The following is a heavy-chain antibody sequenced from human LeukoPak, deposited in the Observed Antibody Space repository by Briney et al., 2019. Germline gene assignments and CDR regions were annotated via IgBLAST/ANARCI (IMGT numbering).Heavy chain of an antibody. D-gene: IGHD3-10*01. V-gene: IGHV3-7*01. Sequence: GGSLRLPCAASGFTFSNYWMSWVRQAPGKGLEWVANLKQDGSERYYVDSVKGRFTISRDNAKNSLYLQMNSLRVEDTAVYYCAKLAKYFYGSETYYFFEHWGQGTPVTASS. CDR3: AKLAKYFYGSETYYFFEH. CDR1: GFTFSNYW. CDR2: LKQDGSER. J-gene: IGHJ4*02.